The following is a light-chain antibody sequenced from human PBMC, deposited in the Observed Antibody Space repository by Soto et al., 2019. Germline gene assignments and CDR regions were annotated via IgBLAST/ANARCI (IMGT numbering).Light chain of an antibody. CDR1: QSVPSDS. J-gene: IGKJ1*01. CDR3: QNYEIAART. Sequence: EIVLTQSPATLSVSPGEEAILSCRASQSVPSDSLAWYQHKPGQAPRLLIYATSKKATGVQARFGGSRTGTDFTLSVNTVEPEDFAVYYCQNYEIAARTCGQATKLEVK. CDR2: ATS. V-gene: IGKV3-20*01.